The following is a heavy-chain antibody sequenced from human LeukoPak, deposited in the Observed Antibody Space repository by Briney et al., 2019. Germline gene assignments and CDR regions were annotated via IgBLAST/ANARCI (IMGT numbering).Heavy chain of an antibody. D-gene: IGHD6-13*01. V-gene: IGHV1-24*01. CDR2: IDPEDGET. J-gene: IGHJ3*02. CDR3: ARDSRIAAAGLLDAFDI. CDR1: GYTFTGYY. Sequence: SVKVSCKASGYTFTGYYMHWVRQAPGKGLEWMGGIDPEDGETIYAQKFQGRVTITADKSTSTAYMELSSLRSEDTAVYYCARDSRIAAAGLLDAFDIWGQGTMVTVSS.